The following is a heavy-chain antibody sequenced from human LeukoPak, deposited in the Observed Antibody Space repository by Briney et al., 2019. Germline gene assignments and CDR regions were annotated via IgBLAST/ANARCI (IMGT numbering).Heavy chain of an antibody. D-gene: IGHD3-10*01. V-gene: IGHV3-30*18. CDR3: AKDKNYYGSGSRPFDP. J-gene: IGHJ5*02. CDR2: ISYDGSNK. Sequence: GGSLRLSCAASGFTFSSYGMHWVRWAPGKGLEWVAVISYDGSNKYYADSVKGRFTISRDNSKNTLYLQMNSLRAEDTAVYYCAKDKNYYGSGSRPFDPWGQGTLVTVSS. CDR1: GFTFSSYG.